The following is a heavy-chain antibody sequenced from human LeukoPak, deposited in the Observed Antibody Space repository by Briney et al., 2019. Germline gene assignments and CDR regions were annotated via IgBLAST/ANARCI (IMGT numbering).Heavy chain of an antibody. V-gene: IGHV1-69*01. J-gene: IGHJ4*02. CDR1: GGTFSSYA. Sequence: SVKVSCKASGGTFSSYAISWVRQAPGQRLECMGGIIPISGTANYAQKFQGRVTITADESTSTAYMELSSLRSEDTAVYYCARYLPNDYGGFDFDYWGQGTLVTVSS. D-gene: IGHD4-23*01. CDR3: ARYLPNDYGGFDFDY. CDR2: IIPISGTA.